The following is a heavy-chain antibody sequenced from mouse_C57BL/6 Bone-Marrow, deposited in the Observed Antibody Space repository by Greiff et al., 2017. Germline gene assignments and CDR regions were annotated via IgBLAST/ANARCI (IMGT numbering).Heavy chain of an antibody. CDR1: GYTFTSYG. V-gene: IGHV1-81*01. Sequence: QVQLQQPGAELARPGASVKLSCKASGYTFTSYGISWVKQRTGQGLEWIGEIYPRSGNTYYNEKFKGKATLTADKSSSTAYMELRSLTSEDSAVYFCARERGNYVWFAYWGQGTLVTVSA. J-gene: IGHJ3*01. CDR3: ARERGNYVWFAY. CDR2: IYPRSGNT. D-gene: IGHD2-1*01.